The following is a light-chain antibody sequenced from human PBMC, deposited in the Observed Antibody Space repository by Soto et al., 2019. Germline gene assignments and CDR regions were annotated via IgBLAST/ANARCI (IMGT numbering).Light chain of an antibody. CDR1: SGYVGTYSL. CDR3: SSYAGSSNV. J-gene: IGLJ1*01. CDR2: EVN. Sequence: QSALAQPASVSGSPGQSITISCTGASGYVGTYSLVSWYQQHPGKAPKVVIYEVNKRPSGVPDRFSGSKSGNTASLTVSGLQAEDEADYYCSSYAGSSNVFGTGTKLTVL. V-gene: IGLV2-14*02.